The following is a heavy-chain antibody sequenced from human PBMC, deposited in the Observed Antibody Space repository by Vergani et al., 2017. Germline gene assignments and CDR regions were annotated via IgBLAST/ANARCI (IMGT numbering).Heavy chain of an antibody. Sequence: QLQLQESGPGLVKPSQTLSLTCAVSGGSISSGGYSWGWIRRPPGKGLEWIGYIYHSGSTSYNPSLKSRVTISVDRSKNQFSLKLSSVTAADTAVYYCARDRRIYGMDVWGQGTTVTVSS. V-gene: IGHV4-30-2*01. CDR2: IYHSGST. J-gene: IGHJ6*02. CDR3: ARDRRIYGMDV. CDR1: GGSISSGGYS. D-gene: IGHD2-15*01.